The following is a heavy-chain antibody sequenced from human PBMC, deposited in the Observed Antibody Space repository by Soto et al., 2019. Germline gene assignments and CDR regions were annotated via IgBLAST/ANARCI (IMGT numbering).Heavy chain of an antibody. CDR2: IYYSGST. CDR3: ARDAPEGFGERGSGMDF. V-gene: IGHV4-31*03. J-gene: IGHJ6*02. Sequence: LSLTCTVSGGSISSGGYYWSWIRQHPGKGLEWIGYIYYSGSTYYNPSLKSRVTISVDTSKNQFSLKLSSVTAADTAVYYCARDAPEGFGERGSGMDFRGQGTSVTVSS. D-gene: IGHD3-10*01. CDR1: GGSISSGGYY.